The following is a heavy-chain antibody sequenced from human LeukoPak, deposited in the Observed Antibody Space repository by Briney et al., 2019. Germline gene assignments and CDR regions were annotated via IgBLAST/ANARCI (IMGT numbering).Heavy chain of an antibody. CDR3: ARHATAGEGYNWFDP. Sequence: PGGSLRLSCAASGFTFSDYYMSWIRQAPGKGLEWVSYISSSGSTIYYADSVKGRFTISRDNAKNSLYLQMNSLRAEDTAVYYCARHATAGEGYNWFDPWGQGILVTASS. J-gene: IGHJ5*02. V-gene: IGHV3-11*01. CDR1: GFTFSDYY. D-gene: IGHD6-13*01. CDR2: ISSSGSTI.